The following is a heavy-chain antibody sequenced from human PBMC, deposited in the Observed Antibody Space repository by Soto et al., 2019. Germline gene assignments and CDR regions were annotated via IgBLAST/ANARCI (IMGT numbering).Heavy chain of an antibody. J-gene: IGHJ3*02. D-gene: IGHD6-19*01. CDR3: ARDLGSGPIIDAFDI. Sequence: GKGLEWVAVISYDGSNKYYADSVKGRFTISRDNSKNTLYLQMNSLRAEDTAVYYCARDLGSGPIIDAFDIWGQGTMVTVS. CDR2: ISYDGSNK. V-gene: IGHV3-30-3*01.